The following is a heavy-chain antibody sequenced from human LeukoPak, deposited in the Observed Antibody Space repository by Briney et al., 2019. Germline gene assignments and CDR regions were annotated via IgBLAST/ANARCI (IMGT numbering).Heavy chain of an antibody. CDR1: GFTFSTHS. CDR2: ISSSSSDI. Sequence: PGGSLRLSCRASGFTFSTHSMNWVRQAPGKGLEWVSCISSSSSDIKYADSVKGRFTISRDNAKNSLYLQLSSLRAEDTAVYYCARFSGGLEWAGFDYWGQGTLVTVSS. D-gene: IGHD3-3*01. J-gene: IGHJ4*02. V-gene: IGHV3-21*01. CDR3: ARFSGGLEWAGFDY.